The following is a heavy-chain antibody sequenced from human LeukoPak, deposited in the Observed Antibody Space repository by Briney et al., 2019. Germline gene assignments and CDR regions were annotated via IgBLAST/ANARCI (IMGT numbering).Heavy chain of an antibody. V-gene: IGHV4-39*07. CDR2: IYHSGTT. Sequence: SETLSLTCSVSGGYISSSSYYWGWIRQPPGTGLEWIGSIYHSGTTYYNPSLKSRVTISVDTSKNQFSLKLTSLTAADTAVYYCARGGEKTGYTYGYNLYFWGQGTLVTVSS. D-gene: IGHD5-18*01. J-gene: IGHJ4*02. CDR1: GGYISSSSYY. CDR3: ARGGEKTGYTYGYNLYF.